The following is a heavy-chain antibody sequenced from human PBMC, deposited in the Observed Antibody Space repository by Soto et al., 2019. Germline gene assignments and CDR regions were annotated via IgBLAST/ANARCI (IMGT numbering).Heavy chain of an antibody. J-gene: IGHJ6*02. CDR3: ARDLEERQLSGNYYYYYGMDV. CDR1: GLTFSSYA. Sequence: GGSLRLSCAVSGLTFSSYAMNWVRQAPGRGPEWVAGISDSGSNTYYADSVKGRFTISRDNSKNTLYLHMNSLRAEDTAVYYCARDLEERQLSGNYYYYYGMDVWGQGTTVTVSS. V-gene: IGHV3-23*01. CDR2: ISDSGSNT. D-gene: IGHD6-13*01.